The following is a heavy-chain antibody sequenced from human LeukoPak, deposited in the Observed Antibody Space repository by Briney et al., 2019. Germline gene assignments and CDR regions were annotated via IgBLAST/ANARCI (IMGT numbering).Heavy chain of an antibody. Sequence: ASVKVSCKASGYNLNSYGISWLRQVPGQGLEWMRWISGYNGLTRYGKNVQGRVTLTTDTSTRTAYMELTSLRSDDTAVYYCARANPAPYDSSGYNFRGYFDYWGQGTRVTVSS. J-gene: IGHJ4*02. CDR2: ISGYNGLT. CDR1: GYNLNSYG. V-gene: IGHV1-18*04. CDR3: ARANPAPYDSSGYNFRGYFDY. D-gene: IGHD3-22*01.